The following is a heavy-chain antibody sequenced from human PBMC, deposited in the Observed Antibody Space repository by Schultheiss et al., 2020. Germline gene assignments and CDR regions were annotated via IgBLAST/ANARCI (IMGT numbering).Heavy chain of an antibody. Sequence: SATMSLTCTVSGGSISSGNYYWGWIRQPPGKGLEWIGSIYYSGSTYYNPSLKSRVTISVDTSKNQFSLKLSSVTAADTAVYYCGRGRTDGCNDYWGQGTLVTVSS. J-gene: IGHJ4*02. CDR1: GGSISSGNYY. D-gene: IGHD5-24*01. V-gene: IGHV4-39*07. CDR3: GRGRTDGCNDY. CDR2: IYYSGST.